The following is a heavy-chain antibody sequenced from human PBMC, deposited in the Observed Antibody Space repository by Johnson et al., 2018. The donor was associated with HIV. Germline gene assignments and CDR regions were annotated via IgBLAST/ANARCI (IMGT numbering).Heavy chain of an antibody. CDR2: ISGSGNAI. Sequence: QVQLVESGGGLVKPGGSLRLSCVASRLTLSDSYMSWIRQAPGKGLEWVSYISGSGNAIYYADSVRGRFTISRDNAKNSLYLQMNSLRAEDTAVYYCARRWIVAARPPENAFDIWGQGTMVTVSS. V-gene: IGHV3-11*04. CDR1: RLTLSDSY. D-gene: IGHD6-6*01. J-gene: IGHJ3*02. CDR3: ARRWIVAARPPENAFDI.